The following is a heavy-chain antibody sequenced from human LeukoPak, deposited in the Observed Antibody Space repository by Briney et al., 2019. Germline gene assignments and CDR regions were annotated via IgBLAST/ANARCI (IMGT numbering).Heavy chain of an antibody. CDR3: ARRVRVATIDS. J-gene: IGHJ4*02. D-gene: IGHD3-10*01. V-gene: IGHV4-39*01. CDR2: IYYSGSTTT. CDR1: GGSISSSLYY. Sequence: SETLSLTCTVSGGSISSSLYYWAWIRQPPGKGLEWIGSIYYSGSTTTYYNPSLKSRVTISVDTSKNQFSLKLSSVTAADTAVYYCARRVRVATIDSWGQGTLVTVSS.